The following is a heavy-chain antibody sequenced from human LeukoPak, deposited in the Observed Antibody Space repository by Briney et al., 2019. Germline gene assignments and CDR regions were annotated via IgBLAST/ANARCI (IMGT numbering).Heavy chain of an antibody. V-gene: IGHV1-69*13. CDR1: GGTFISYA. D-gene: IGHD2-8*01. Sequence: ASLKVSCKASGGTFISYAISWGRQAPGQGLEWMGGIIPIFGTANYAQKLQGRVTITADESPSTAYMELSSLRSEDTAVYYCARGSSAPHLIYYYMDVWGKGTTVTVSS. J-gene: IGHJ6*03. CDR3: ARGSSAPHLIYYYMDV. CDR2: IIPIFGTA.